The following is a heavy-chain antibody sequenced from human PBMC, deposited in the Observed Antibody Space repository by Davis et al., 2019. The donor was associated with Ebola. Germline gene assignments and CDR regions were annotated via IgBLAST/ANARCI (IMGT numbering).Heavy chain of an antibody. CDR1: GFSFRGNA. Sequence: GGSLRLSCAASGFSFRGNAMTWVRQAPGKGLEWVSDIRGGGEKYYADSVKGRFTISKDDFTNILSLQMKSLRAEDTAVYYCAKHPGGSGPYYFDYWGQGTLVTVSS. CDR2: IRGGGEK. D-gene: IGHD3-10*01. CDR3: AKHPGGSGPYYFDY. J-gene: IGHJ4*02. V-gene: IGHV3-23*01.